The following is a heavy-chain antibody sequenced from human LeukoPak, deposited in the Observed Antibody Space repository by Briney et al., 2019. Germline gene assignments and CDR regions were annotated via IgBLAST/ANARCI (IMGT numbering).Heavy chain of an antibody. D-gene: IGHD3-10*01. J-gene: IGHJ6*02. CDR3: ARLGVGYYYYYGMDV. CDR1: SGSIGSSSYY. CDR2: IYYSGST. Sequence: PSETLSLTCTVSSGSIGSSSYYWGWIRQPPGKGLEWIGSIYYSGSTYYSPSLKSRITISVDTSKNQFSLKLSSVTAADTAVYYCARLGVGYYYYYGMDVWGQGTTVTVSS. V-gene: IGHV4-39*01.